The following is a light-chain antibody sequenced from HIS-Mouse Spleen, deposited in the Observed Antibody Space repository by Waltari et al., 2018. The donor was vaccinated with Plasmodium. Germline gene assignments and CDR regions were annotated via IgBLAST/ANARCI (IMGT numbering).Light chain of an antibody. V-gene: IGKV3-20*01. CDR2: GAS. CDR1: QSVSSSY. Sequence: EIVLTQSPGTLSLSPGERATLSCRASQSVSSSYLAWYQQKPGQAPRLLLDGASSRATGITDRFSGSGAGTDFTLTISRLEPEDFAVYYCQQYGSSGTFGQGTKVEIK. CDR3: QQYGSSGT. J-gene: IGKJ1*01.